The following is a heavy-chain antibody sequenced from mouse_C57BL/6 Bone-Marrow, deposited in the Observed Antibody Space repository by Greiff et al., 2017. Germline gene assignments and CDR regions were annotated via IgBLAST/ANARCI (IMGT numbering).Heavy chain of an antibody. Sequence: VQLQESGPGLVQPSPTLSITCTVSGFSLTSYGVHWVRQSPGKGLEWLGVIWSGGSTDYNAAFLSRLTISKDNSKSQVFFKMNSLQAEDTAIYYCARLYWYFDVWGTGTTVTVSS. J-gene: IGHJ1*03. CDR3: ARLYWYFDV. CDR1: GFSLTSYG. V-gene: IGHV2-2*01. CDR2: IWSGGST.